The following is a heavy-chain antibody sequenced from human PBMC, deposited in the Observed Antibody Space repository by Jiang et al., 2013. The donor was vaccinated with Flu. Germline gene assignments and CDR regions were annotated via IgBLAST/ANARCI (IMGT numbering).Heavy chain of an antibody. V-gene: IGHV5-10-1*01. CDR2: IDPSDSYT. D-gene: IGHD1-14*01. CDR3: ARQPASDPDVNYYYYGMDV. J-gene: IGHJ6*02. Sequence: KSPGESLRISCKGSGYSFTSYWISWVRQMPGKGLEWMGRIDPSDSYTNYSPSFQGHVTISADKSISTAYLQWSSLKASDTAMYYCARQPASDPDVNYYYYGMDVWGQGTTVTVSS. CDR1: GYSFTSYW.